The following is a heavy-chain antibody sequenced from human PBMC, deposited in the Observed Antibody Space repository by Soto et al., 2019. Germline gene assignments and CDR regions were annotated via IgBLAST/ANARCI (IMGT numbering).Heavy chain of an antibody. CDR2: ISSTSSTI. V-gene: IGHV3-48*02. CDR3: SRGTSLRFDY. Sequence: EVQLVESGGGFGQPGGSLRLSCAASGFSFDIYAMNWVRQAPGKGLEWVSYISSTSSTIYYADSVRGRFTVSRDNAENSLYLQMDSLRDEDTAVYYCSRGTSLRFDYWGQGAQVTVSS. J-gene: IGHJ4*02. CDR1: GFSFDIYA.